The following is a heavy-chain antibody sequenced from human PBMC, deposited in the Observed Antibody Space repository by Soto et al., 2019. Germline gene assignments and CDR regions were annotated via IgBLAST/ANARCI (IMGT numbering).Heavy chain of an antibody. CDR2: IIPIFGTA. CDR1: GGTFSSYA. V-gene: IGHV1-69*12. CDR3: PRDDADTTMPHGIDV. D-gene: IGHD5-18*01. J-gene: IGHJ6*01. Sequence: QVQLVQSGAEVKKPGSSVKVSCKASGGTFSSYAISWVRQAPGQGLEWMGGIIPIFGTANYAQKFQGRVTMAADASTSTVYMELTPLRSEDTPVYYCPRDDADTTMPHGIDVWGPGTTVTVSS.